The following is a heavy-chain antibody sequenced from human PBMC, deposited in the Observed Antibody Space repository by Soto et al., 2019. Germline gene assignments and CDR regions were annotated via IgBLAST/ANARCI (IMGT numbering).Heavy chain of an antibody. CDR3: ARGPYDSGGMDV. CDR1: GFTVTSNY. V-gene: IGHV3-66*01. Sequence: EVQLVESGGTLVQPGGSLRLSCAVSGFTVTSNYMSWVRQAPGKGLEWVSIIYSGGGTYYAASVKARFTISRDNSKNTLYLQMTSLRAEDTAVYYCARGPYDSGGMDVWGQGTTVTVSS. J-gene: IGHJ6*02. D-gene: IGHD3-16*01. CDR2: IYSGGGT.